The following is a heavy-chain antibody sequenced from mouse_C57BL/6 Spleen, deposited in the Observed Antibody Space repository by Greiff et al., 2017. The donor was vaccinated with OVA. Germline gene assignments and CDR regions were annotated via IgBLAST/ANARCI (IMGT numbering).Heavy chain of an antibody. CDR3: AREKVYDGYLDY. CDR2: IYPGSGNT. V-gene: IGHV1-76*01. D-gene: IGHD2-3*01. Sequence: VQLVESGAELVRPGASVKLSCKASGYTFTDYYINWVKQRPGQGLEWIARIYPGSGNTYYNEKFKGKATLTAEKSSSTAYMQLSSLTSEDSAVYFCAREKVYDGYLDYWGQGTTLTVSS. CDR1: GYTFTDYY. J-gene: IGHJ2*01.